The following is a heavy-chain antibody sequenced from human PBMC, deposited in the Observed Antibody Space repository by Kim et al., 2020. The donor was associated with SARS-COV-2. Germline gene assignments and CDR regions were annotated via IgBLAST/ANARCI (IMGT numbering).Heavy chain of an antibody. CDR3: ARALGYCSGGSCYPRGGDY. Sequence: GGSLRLSCAASGFTFSSYAMHWVRQAPGKGLEWVAVISYDGSNKYYADSVKGRFTISRDNSKNTLYLQMNSLRAEDTAVYYCARALGYCSGGSCYPRGGDYWGQGTLVTVSS. D-gene: IGHD2-15*01. J-gene: IGHJ4*02. V-gene: IGHV3-30*04. CDR1: GFTFSSYA. CDR2: ISYDGSNK.